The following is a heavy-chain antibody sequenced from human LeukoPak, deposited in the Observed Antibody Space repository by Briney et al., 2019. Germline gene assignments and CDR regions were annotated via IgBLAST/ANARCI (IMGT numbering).Heavy chain of an antibody. CDR2: ISDSGGST. CDR3: ARGRRSSCYSGVDS. D-gene: IGHD2-2*02. CDR1: GFTFRTYA. Sequence: GGSLRLSCAASGFTFRTYAMSWVRQAPGKGLEWVSSISDSGGSTYYADSVKGRFTISRDNSKNTLYLQMSSLGAEDTAGYYCARGRRSSCYSGVDSWGQGTLVTVSS. V-gene: IGHV3-23*01. J-gene: IGHJ4*02.